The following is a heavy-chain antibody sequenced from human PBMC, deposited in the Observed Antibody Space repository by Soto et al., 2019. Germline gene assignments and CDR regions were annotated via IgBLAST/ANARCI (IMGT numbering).Heavy chain of an antibody. CDR3: VIERRGDSSSAASP. J-gene: IGHJ5*02. D-gene: IGHD3-22*01. V-gene: IGHV3-30-3*01. Sequence: QVLLVESGGGVVQPGRSLKLSCAAAGFTFSDFAMHWVRQAPGKGLEWVAVIAYDSSVKYYADSVKGRFTISRDNSMNTLLLQMNSLRGEDTAVYYCVIERRGDSSSAASPWCQGDLVSVPS. CDR2: IAYDSSVK. CDR1: GFTFSDFA.